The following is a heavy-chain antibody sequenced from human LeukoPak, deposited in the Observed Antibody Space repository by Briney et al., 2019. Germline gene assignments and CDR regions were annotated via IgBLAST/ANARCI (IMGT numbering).Heavy chain of an antibody. CDR3: AKAGSYYDILTGFYYFDY. CDR2: ISYDGSNK. Sequence: GRSLRLSCAASGFTFSSYGRHWVRQAPGKGLEWVAVISYDGSNKYYADSVKGRFTISRDNSKNTLYLQMNSLRAEDTAVYYCAKAGSYYDILTGFYYFDYWGQGTLVTVSS. CDR1: GFTFSSYG. J-gene: IGHJ4*02. D-gene: IGHD3-9*01. V-gene: IGHV3-30*18.